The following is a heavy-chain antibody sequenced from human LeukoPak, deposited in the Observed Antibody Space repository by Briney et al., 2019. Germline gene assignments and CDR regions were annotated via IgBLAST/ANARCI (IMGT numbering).Heavy chain of an antibody. D-gene: IGHD3-22*01. Sequence: GGSLRLSCAASGFTFSSYWMSWVRQAPGKGLEWVANIKQDGSEKYYVDSVKGRFTISRDNAKNSLYLQMNSLRAEDTAVYYCANGDYYDSSGYPYYFDYWGQGTLVTVSS. J-gene: IGHJ4*02. CDR1: GFTFSSYW. V-gene: IGHV3-7*01. CDR2: IKQDGSEK. CDR3: ANGDYYDSSGYPYYFDY.